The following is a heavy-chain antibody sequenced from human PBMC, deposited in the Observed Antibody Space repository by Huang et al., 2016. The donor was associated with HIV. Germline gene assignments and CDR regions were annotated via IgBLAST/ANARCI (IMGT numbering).Heavy chain of an antibody. CDR1: GFSLTTIGAG. CDR3: AHIGRLGDYYMDV. Sequence: QITLKESGPALLRPTQTLTLTCTFSGFSLTTIGAGVGWIRQPPGKPLAWLFLIYWDDDNRCSPSLKTRISVTKDTSKNQVVFTMNNVGPTDTGTYYCAHIGRLGDYYMDVWGNGTAVTVSS. V-gene: IGHV2-5*02. CDR2: IYWDDDN. J-gene: IGHJ6*03. D-gene: IGHD3-16*01.